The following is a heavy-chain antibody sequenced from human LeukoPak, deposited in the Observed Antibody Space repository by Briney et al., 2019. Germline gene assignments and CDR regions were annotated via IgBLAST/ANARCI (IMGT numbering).Heavy chain of an antibody. D-gene: IGHD2-2*02. CDR2: IKQDGSEK. CDR3: AREYQLLYDYGMDV. Sequence: GGSLRLSCAASGFTFSSYWMSWVRQAPGKGLEWVANIKQDGSEKYYVDSAKGRFIISRDNAKNSLYLQMNSLRAEDTAVYYCAREYQLLYDYGMDVWGQGTTVTVSS. V-gene: IGHV3-7*01. CDR1: GFTFSSYW. J-gene: IGHJ6*02.